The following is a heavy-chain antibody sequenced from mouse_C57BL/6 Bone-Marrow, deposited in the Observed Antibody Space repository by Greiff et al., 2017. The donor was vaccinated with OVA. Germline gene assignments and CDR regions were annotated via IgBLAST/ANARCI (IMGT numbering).Heavy chain of an antibody. Sequence: EVHLVESGGDLVKPGGSLKLSCAASGFTFSSYGMSWVRQTPDKRLEWVANISSGGSYTYYPDSVKGRFTISRDNAKNTLYLQMSSLKSEDTAMYYCARHGVAAMDYWGQGTSVTVSS. CDR3: ARHGVAAMDY. CDR2: ISSGGSYT. CDR1: GFTFSSYG. V-gene: IGHV5-6*01. J-gene: IGHJ4*01.